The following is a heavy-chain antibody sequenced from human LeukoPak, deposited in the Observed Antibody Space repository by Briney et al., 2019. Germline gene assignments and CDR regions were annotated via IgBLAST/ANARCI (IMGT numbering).Heavy chain of an antibody. CDR3: ATSVGVEMATASGMDV. CDR2: IYPGDSDT. CDR1: GYSFTSYW. J-gene: IGHJ6*02. Sequence: GESLKISCKGSGYSFTSYWIGWVRQMPGKGLEWMGIIYPGDSDTRYSPSFQGQVTISADKSISTAYLQWSSLKASDTAMYYCATSVGVEMATASGMDVWGQGTTVTVSS. D-gene: IGHD5-24*01. V-gene: IGHV5-51*01.